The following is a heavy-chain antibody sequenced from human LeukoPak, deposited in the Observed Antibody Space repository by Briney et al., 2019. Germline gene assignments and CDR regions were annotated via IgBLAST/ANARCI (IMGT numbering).Heavy chain of an antibody. J-gene: IGHJ6*03. CDR1: GGTFSSYA. CDR3: ARAVMGYCSGGSCYYYYYMDV. V-gene: IGHV1-69*06. Sequence: GASVKVSCKASGGTFSSYAISWVRQAPGQGLEWMGGIIPIFGTANYAQKFQGRVTITADKSTSTAYMELSSLRSGDTAVYYCARAVMGYCSGGSCYYYYYMDVWGKGTTVTVSS. CDR2: IIPIFGTA. D-gene: IGHD2-15*01.